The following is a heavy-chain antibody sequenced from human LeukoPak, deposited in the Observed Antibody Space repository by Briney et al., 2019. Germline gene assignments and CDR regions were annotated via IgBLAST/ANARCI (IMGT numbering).Heavy chain of an antibody. D-gene: IGHD5-24*01. CDR2: ISGSGGST. CDR3: ARVSDGYNRVFDY. Sequence: GGSLRLSCAASGFTFSSYAMSWVRQAPGKGLEWVSAISGSGGSTYYADSVKGRFTISRHNSKNTLYLQMNSLRAEDTAVYYCARVSDGYNRVFDYWGQGTLVTVSS. J-gene: IGHJ4*02. CDR1: GFTFSSYA. V-gene: IGHV3-23*01.